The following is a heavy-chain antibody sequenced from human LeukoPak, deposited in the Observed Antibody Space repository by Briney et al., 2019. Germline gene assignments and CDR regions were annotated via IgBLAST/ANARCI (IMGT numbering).Heavy chain of an antibody. Sequence: EASVKVSCKASGYTFTGYYMHWVRQAPGQGLEWMGRINPDSGGTNYAQKFQGRVTITRDTSISTAYMELSRLRSDDTAVYYCASAAPSYDSSGYYYSLYRYWGQGTLVTVSS. J-gene: IGHJ4*02. V-gene: IGHV1-2*06. CDR3: ASAAPSYDSSGYYYSLYRY. CDR1: GYTFTGYY. D-gene: IGHD3-22*01. CDR2: INPDSGGT.